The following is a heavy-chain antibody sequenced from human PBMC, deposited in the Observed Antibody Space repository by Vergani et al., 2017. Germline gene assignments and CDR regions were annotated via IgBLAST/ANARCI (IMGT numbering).Heavy chain of an antibody. J-gene: IGHJ5*02. CDR2: MYYSGST. D-gene: IGHD3-10*01. CDR1: GGSMSGYY. V-gene: IGHV4-59*01. Sequence: QVRLQESGPGLVKPSETLSLTCSVSGGSMSGYYWSWIRQPPGKELEWIGYMYYSGSTNYNPSLETRVTISGDTSKNQFSLKLNSVTASDTAVYYCGRVADFYGLGSRLLDLWGQGILVNVSS. CDR3: GRVADFYGLGSRLLDL.